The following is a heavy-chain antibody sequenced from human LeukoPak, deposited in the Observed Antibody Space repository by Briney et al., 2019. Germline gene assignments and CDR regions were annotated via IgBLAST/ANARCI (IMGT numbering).Heavy chain of an antibody. CDR2: ISSSSSTI. V-gene: IGHV3-48*01. Sequence: GGSLRLSCAASGFTFSSYSMNLVRQAPGKGLEWVSYISSSSSTIYYADSVKGQFTISRDNAKNSLYLQMNSLRAEDTAVYYCARDGPIFGVVTMQAFDIWGQGTMVTVSS. CDR1: GFTFSSYS. D-gene: IGHD3-3*01. CDR3: ARDGPIFGVVTMQAFDI. J-gene: IGHJ3*02.